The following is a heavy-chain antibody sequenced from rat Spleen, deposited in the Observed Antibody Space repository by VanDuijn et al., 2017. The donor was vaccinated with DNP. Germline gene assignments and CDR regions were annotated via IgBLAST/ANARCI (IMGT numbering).Heavy chain of an antibody. Sequence: EVQLVESGGGLVQPGRSLKLSCAASGFTFSDYNMAWVRQAPTKGLEWVASISTGVVTYYRNSVRGRFTVSRDNRKNILYLQMDSLRSEDTATYYCTKRWYGSFDYWGQGVMVTVSP. V-gene: IGHV5S23*01. CDR1: GFTFSDYN. D-gene: IGHD1-11*01. CDR3: TKRWYGSFDY. CDR2: ISTGVVT. J-gene: IGHJ2*01.